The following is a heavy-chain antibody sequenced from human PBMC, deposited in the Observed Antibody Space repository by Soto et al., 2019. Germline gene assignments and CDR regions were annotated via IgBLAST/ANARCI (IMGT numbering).Heavy chain of an antibody. CDR1: GFTFSSYA. Sequence: PGGSLRLSCAASGFTFSSYAMSWVRQAPGKGLEWVSAISGSGGSTYYADSVKGRFTISRDNSKSTLYLQMNSLRAEDTAVYYCALPRGFYVWGSYRSQFDYWGQGTLVTVSS. CDR3: ALPRGFYVWGSYRSQFDY. D-gene: IGHD3-16*02. CDR2: ISGSGGST. V-gene: IGHV3-23*01. J-gene: IGHJ4*02.